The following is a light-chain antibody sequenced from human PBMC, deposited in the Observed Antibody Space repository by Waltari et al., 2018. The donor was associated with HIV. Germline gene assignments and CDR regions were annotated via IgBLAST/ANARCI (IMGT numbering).Light chain of an antibody. J-gene: IGLJ3*02. CDR1: NSNIGNDY. Sequence: QSVLTQPPSVSAAPGQKVTISCSRSNSNIGNDYVSWYQHLPGAAPKLLIYANKQRPSVCSDRFSGSNSGSSASRDSTGLQTGDEDDYYCGTWDRRLSGAVFGGGTRLTVL. CDR3: GTWDRRLSGAV. V-gene: IGLV1-51*01. CDR2: ANK.